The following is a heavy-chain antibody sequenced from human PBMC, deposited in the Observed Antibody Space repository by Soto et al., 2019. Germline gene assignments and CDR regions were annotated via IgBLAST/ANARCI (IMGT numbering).Heavy chain of an antibody. CDR3: ARDAPYDDFWSGVMELYYYGMDV. CDR1: GYTFSNYA. Sequence: QVQLVQSGGEVKKPGASVKVSCKASGYTFSNYAISWVRQAPGQGLEWMGWITAHNGNTKYAQKFQARVTMTTDTSTSTASMELRSLTSDDTAVYYCARDAPYDDFWSGVMELYYYGMDVWGQGTTVTVS. V-gene: IGHV1-18*01. CDR2: ITAHNGNT. J-gene: IGHJ6*02. D-gene: IGHD3-3*01.